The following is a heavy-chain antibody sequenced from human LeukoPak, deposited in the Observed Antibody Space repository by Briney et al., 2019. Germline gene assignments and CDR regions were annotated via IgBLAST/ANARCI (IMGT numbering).Heavy chain of an antibody. J-gene: IGHJ4*02. Sequence: TGEPLKISCKVSGYSFTNYWIGWVRQMPGKGLEWMGIIFLADSDTRYSPSFQGQVTISVDKSISTAYLQWSSLKASDTAMYHCARCPGDSSGHFIQWGQGTLVTVSS. V-gene: IGHV5-51*01. CDR2: IFLADSDT. D-gene: IGHD3-22*01. CDR1: GYSFTNYW. CDR3: ARCPGDSSGHFIQ.